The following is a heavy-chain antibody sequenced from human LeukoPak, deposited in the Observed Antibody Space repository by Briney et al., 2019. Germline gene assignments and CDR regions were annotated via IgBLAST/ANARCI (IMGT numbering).Heavy chain of an antibody. CDR2: MYYSGSA. Sequence: SETLSLTCTVSGGSISSYRYYWGWIRQPPGKGLEWIGSMYYSGSADYNPSLKSRVTISVDTSKSQFSLRLSSVTAADTALYYCARHTYDSSGYLPDSWGQGTLVTVS. D-gene: IGHD3-22*01. CDR3: ARHTYDSSGYLPDS. CDR1: GGSISSYRYY. V-gene: IGHV4-39*01. J-gene: IGHJ5*01.